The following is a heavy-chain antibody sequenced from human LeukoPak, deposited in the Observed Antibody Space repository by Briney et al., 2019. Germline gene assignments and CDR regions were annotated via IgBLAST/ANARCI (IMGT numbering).Heavy chain of an antibody. D-gene: IGHD6-13*01. J-gene: IGHJ4*02. CDR1: GGSISSSSYY. CDR3: ARDEAAGHPGGGGVIDY. Sequence: KASETLSLTCTVSGGSISSSSYYWGWIRQPPGKGLEWIGSIYYSGSTYYNPSLKSRVTISVDTSKNQFSLKLSSVTAADTAVYYCARDEAAGHPGGGGVIDYWGQGTLVTVSS. V-gene: IGHV4-39*07. CDR2: IYYSGST.